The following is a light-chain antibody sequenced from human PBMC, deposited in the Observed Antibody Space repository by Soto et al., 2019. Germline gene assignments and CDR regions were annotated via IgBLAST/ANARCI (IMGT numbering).Light chain of an antibody. Sequence: QSVLTQPPSVSGAPGQRVTISCTGSSSNIGAGYDVHWYQQLPGTAPKLLIDGNSHRPSGVPDRFSGSKSGTSASLAITGLQAEDEADYCCQSYDNILTGSVVFGGGTKGTVL. J-gene: IGLJ2*01. V-gene: IGLV1-40*01. CDR3: QSYDNILTGSVV. CDR1: SSNIGAGYD. CDR2: GNS.